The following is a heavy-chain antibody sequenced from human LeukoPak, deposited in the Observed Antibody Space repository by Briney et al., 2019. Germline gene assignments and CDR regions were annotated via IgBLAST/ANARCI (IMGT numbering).Heavy chain of an antibody. J-gene: IGHJ4*02. CDR2: IIPIFGTA. CDR3: ARGGVDKSSVGNDY. V-gene: IGHV1-69*13. D-gene: IGHD5-12*01. CDR1: GYTFTSYG. Sequence: GASVKVSCKASGYTFTSYGISWVRQAPGQGLEWMGGIIPIFGTANYAQKFQGRVTITADESTSTAYMELSSPRSEDTAVYYCARGGVDKSSVGNDYWGQGVLVTVSS.